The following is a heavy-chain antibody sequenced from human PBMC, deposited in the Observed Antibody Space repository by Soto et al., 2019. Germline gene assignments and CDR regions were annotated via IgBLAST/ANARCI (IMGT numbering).Heavy chain of an antibody. CDR1: GGSISGYY. J-gene: IGHJ6*02. V-gene: IGHV4-59*01. Sequence: PSETLYLTCTVSGGSISGYYWSWIRQPPGEGLEWIGYMYNTGSTVYNPSFKSRVTISVDTSKNQFSLKLNSVTAADTAVYYCARDLWGYCGTDCYPLDVWGQGTTVTVSS. CDR2: MYNTGST. CDR3: ARDLWGYCGTDCYPLDV. D-gene: IGHD2-21*02.